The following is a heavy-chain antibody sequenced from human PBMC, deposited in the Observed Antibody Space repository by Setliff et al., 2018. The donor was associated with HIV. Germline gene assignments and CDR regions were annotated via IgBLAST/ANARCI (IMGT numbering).Heavy chain of an antibody. Sequence: ASVKVSCKASGGTFSSYAITWVRQAPGQGLEWMGGIIPIFGTANYAQKFQGRVTITADESTSTAYMELSSLRSEDTAEYYCARDGSSTWTGVRAFDIWGQGTMVTV. CDR1: GGTFSSYA. CDR2: IIPIFGTA. V-gene: IGHV1-69*13. CDR3: ARDGSSTWTGVRAFDI. J-gene: IGHJ3*02. D-gene: IGHD6-13*01.